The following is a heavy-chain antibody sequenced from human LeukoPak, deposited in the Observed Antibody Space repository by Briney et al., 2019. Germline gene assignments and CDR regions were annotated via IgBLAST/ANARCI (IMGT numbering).Heavy chain of an antibody. D-gene: IGHD2-8*01. CDR1: GGSISSSSYH. CDR3: ARGYCTNAVCSLGPTQA. Sequence: SETLSLTCTVSGGSISSSSYHWGWIRQPPGKGLEWIGTSYYSGSTYYSPSLKSRATISVDTSKNQFSLKLSSVTAADTAVYYCARGYCTNAVCSLGPTQAWGQGTLVTVSS. V-gene: IGHV4-39*07. J-gene: IGHJ4*02. CDR2: SYYSGST.